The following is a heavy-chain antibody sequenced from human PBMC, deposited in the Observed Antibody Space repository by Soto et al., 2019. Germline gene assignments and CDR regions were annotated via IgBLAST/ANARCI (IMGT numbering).Heavy chain of an antibody. D-gene: IGHD1-7*01. Sequence: SETLSLTCAVYGGSFSGYYWSWIRQPPGKGLEWIGEINHSGSTNYNPSLKSRVTISVDTSKNQFSLKLSSVTAADTAVYYCARYTRPRITGTKYYYYYYMDVWGKGTTVTVSS. V-gene: IGHV4-34*01. CDR1: GGSFSGYY. CDR2: INHSGST. J-gene: IGHJ6*03. CDR3: ARYTRPRITGTKYYYYYYMDV.